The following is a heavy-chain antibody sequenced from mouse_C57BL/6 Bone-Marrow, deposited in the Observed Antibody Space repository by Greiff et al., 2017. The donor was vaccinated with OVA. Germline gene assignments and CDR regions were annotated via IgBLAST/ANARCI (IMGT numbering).Heavy chain of an antibody. CDR3: AKEGGGLPHDYAMDY. CDR1: GYTFTSYW. CDR2: IDPSDSYT. J-gene: IGHJ4*01. Sequence: QVQLQQPGAELVMPGASVKLSCKASGYTFTSYWMHWVKQRPGQGLEWIGEIDPSDSYTNYNQKFKGKSTLTVDKSSSTAYMQLSSLTSEDSAVYYCAKEGGGLPHDYAMDYWGQGTSVTVSS. V-gene: IGHV1-69*01. D-gene: IGHD2-4*01.